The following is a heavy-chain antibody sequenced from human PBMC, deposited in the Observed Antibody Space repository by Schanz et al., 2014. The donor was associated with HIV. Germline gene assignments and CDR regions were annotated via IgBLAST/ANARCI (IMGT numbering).Heavy chain of an antibody. D-gene: IGHD4-17*01. CDR1: GFTFSSYW. CDR3: AKGGFYGDYVSYYYGLDV. Sequence: EVQLVESGGGLVQPGGSLRLSCAASGFTFSSYWMHWVRQAPGKGLVWVSRINSDGSSTSYADSVKGRFTISRDNAKNTLYLQMNSLRAEDTAVYYCAKGGFYGDYVSYYYGLDVWGQGTTVTVSS. CDR2: INSDGSST. J-gene: IGHJ6*02. V-gene: IGHV3-74*01.